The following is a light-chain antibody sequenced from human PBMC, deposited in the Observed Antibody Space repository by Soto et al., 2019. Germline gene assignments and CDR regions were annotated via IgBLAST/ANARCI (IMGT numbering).Light chain of an antibody. V-gene: IGLV4-69*02. CDR3: QTWGSGDWV. CDR1: SGHSSYP. Sequence: QLVLTQSPSASASPGASVKLTSTLDSGHSSYPIAWHQQQPQKGPRFLMRLNSDGSHNKGDGIPNRFSGSSSGAERYLTISSLQSEDEADYSCQTWGSGDWVFGGGTKLTVL. CDR2: LNSDGSH. J-gene: IGLJ3*02.